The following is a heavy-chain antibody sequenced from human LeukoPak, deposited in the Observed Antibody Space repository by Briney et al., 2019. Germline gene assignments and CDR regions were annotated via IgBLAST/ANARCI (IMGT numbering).Heavy chain of an antibody. J-gene: IGHJ4*02. Sequence: ASVKVSCKASGYTFTSYAISWVRQAPGQGLEWMGWISTYNGNTSYAQKFQGRVTMTRDTSTSTVYMELSSLRSEDTAVYYCARDQTTGDYFDYWGQGTLVTVSS. V-gene: IGHV1-18*01. D-gene: IGHD4-17*01. CDR1: GYTFTSYA. CDR3: ARDQTTGDYFDY. CDR2: ISTYNGNT.